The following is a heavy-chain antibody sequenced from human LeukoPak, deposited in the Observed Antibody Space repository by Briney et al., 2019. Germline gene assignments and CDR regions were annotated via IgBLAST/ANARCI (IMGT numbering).Heavy chain of an antibody. V-gene: IGHV4-34*01. CDR3: ARGRGYDFWSGYSPRRYNWFDP. J-gene: IGHJ5*02. CDR1: CGSFSGYY. CDR2: INHSGST. Sequence: KPSEALSLTCAVCCGSFSGYYRSWLRQPPGKGLEWIGEINHSGSTNYNPTLKSRVTISVDTSKNQFSLKLSSVTAADTAVYYCARGRGYDFWSGYSPRRYNWFDPWGQGTLVTVSS. D-gene: IGHD3-3*01.